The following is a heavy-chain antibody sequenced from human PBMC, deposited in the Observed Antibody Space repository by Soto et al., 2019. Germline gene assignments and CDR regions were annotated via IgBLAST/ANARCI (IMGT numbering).Heavy chain of an antibody. CDR3: ARTTVTIEGRGFDY. Sequence: SETLSHTWSFSVGSISSGGYSLSFIQQRPGKGLEWIGCIYHSGSTYYNPSLKSRVTISVDRSKNQFSLKLSSVTAADTAVYYCARTTVTIEGRGFDYWGQGTLVTVSS. CDR2: IYHSGST. D-gene: IGHD4-17*01. CDR1: VGSISSGGYS. J-gene: IGHJ4*02. V-gene: IGHV4-30-2*02.